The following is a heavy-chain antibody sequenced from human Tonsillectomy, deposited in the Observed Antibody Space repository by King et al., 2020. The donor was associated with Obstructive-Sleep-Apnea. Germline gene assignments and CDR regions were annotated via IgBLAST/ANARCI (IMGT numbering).Heavy chain of an antibody. CDR1: GFTFSDAY. V-gene: IGHV3-11*06. D-gene: IGHD3-22*01. CDR3: TSGSSGVVLDQ. CDR2: ISGTSNYR. J-gene: IGHJ4*02. Sequence: VQLVESGGGLVKPGGSLRLSCAASGFTFSDAYMSWIRQAPGMGLEWISYISGTSNYRKYIDSVRGRFTISRDNSKRSLYLEMNNLRAEDTAIYYCTSGSSGVVLDQWGQGILVIVSS.